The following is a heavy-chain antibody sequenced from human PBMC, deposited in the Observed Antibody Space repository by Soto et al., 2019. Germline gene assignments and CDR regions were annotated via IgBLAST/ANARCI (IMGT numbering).Heavy chain of an antibody. Sequence: EVQLVETGGGLIQPGRSLRLSCAASGFTVSSNYMSWVRQAPGKGLEWVSVIYSGGSTYYADSVKGRFTISRDNSKNTLSLQMNSLRAEDTAVYYCARRLVVPAAMGYYYYGMDVWGQGTTVTVSS. V-gene: IGHV3-53*02. CDR1: GFTVSSNY. CDR2: IYSGGST. CDR3: ARRLVVPAAMGYYYYGMDV. D-gene: IGHD2-2*01. J-gene: IGHJ6*02.